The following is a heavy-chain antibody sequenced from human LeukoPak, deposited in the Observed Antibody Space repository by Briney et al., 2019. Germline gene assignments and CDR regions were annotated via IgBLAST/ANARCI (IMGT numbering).Heavy chain of an antibody. CDR2: IYSGGST. Sequence: GGSLRLSCAASGFTVSSNYMRWVRQAPGKGLEWVSVIYSGGSTYHADSVKGRFTISRDYSKNTLFLQMNSLRAEDTAIYYCARADGTGGPYDYWGQGTLVTVSS. J-gene: IGHJ4*02. D-gene: IGHD3/OR15-3a*01. CDR3: ARADGTGGPYDY. V-gene: IGHV3-53*01. CDR1: GFTVSSNY.